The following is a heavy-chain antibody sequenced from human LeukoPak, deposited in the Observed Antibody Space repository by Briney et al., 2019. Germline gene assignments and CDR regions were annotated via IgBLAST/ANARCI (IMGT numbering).Heavy chain of an antibody. CDR2: INDRGST. D-gene: IGHD6-13*01. Sequence: SETLSLTCTVSGDSVRSYYSSWIRQPPGQGLEWLGHINDRGSTNYNPSLQGRVTISIDTSKNQFSLKVNSVTAADTAVYYCVRDSRYGSGWFEDGLDFWGQGTTVTVSS. CDR3: VRDSRYGSGWFEDGLDF. CDR1: GDSVRSYY. J-gene: IGHJ6*02. V-gene: IGHV4-59*02.